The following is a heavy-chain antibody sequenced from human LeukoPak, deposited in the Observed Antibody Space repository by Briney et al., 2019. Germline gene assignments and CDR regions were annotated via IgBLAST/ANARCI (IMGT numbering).Heavy chain of an antibody. Sequence: GGSLRLSCAASGFTFSSNYMSWVRQAPGKGLVWVSRINSGGSDSIYADSVKGRFTISRDNAQNTVYLQMNSLRAEDTAIYYCARGHSTGCFDYWGQGTLVTVSS. V-gene: IGHV3-74*01. J-gene: IGHJ4*02. CDR1: GFTFSSNY. CDR2: INSGGSDS. CDR3: ARGHSTGCFDY. D-gene: IGHD1-14*01.